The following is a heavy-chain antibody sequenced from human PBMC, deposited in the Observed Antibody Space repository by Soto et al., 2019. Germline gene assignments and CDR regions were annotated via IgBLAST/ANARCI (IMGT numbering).Heavy chain of an antibody. CDR1: GFTFSRYG. V-gene: IGHV3-33*01. Sequence: PGGSLRLSCAASGFTFSRYGMHWVRQVPGKGLEWVAVIWYDGSNKHYADSVKGRFTISRDNSKNTLYMEMNSLRAEDTAVYYCARDTHYYDSSGYRLEWYFDLWGRGTLVTVSS. CDR2: IWYDGSNK. D-gene: IGHD3-22*01. CDR3: ARDTHYYDSSGYRLEWYFDL. J-gene: IGHJ2*01.